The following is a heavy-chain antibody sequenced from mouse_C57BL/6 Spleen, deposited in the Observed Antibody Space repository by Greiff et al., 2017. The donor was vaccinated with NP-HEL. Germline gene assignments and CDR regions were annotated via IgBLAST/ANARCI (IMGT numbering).Heavy chain of an antibody. J-gene: IGHJ1*03. V-gene: IGHV10-1*01. CDR3: VRHGYYLLGFDV. Sequence: EAGGGLVQPKGSLKLSCAASGFSFNTYAMNWVRQAPGKGLEWVARIRSKSNNYATYYADSVKDRFTISRDDSESMLYLQMNNLKTEDTAMYYCVRHGYYLLGFDVWGTGTTVTVSS. CDR2: IRSKSNNYAT. D-gene: IGHD2-3*01. CDR1: GFSFNTYA.